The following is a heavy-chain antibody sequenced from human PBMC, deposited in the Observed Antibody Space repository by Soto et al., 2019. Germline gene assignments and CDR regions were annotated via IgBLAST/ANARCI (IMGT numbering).Heavy chain of an antibody. V-gene: IGHV1-2*04. J-gene: IGHJ6*02. CDR3: ARGEELLCFWELYYYCYVMDV. D-gene: IGHD3-10*01. CDR2: INPNSGGT. Sequence: GASVKVSCKASGYTFTGYYMHWVRQAPGQGLEWMGWINPNSGGTNYAQKFQGWVTMTRDTSISTAYMELSRLRSDDTAVYYCARGEELLCFWELYYYCYVMDVWGQGTTVTVSS. CDR1: GYTFTGYY.